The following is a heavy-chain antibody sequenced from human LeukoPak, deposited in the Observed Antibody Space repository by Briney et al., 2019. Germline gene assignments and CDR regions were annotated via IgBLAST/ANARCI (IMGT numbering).Heavy chain of an antibody. J-gene: IGHJ1*01. D-gene: IGHD1-26*01. CDR1: GYTFTGYY. CDR3: AIYNGSYVRYFQH. V-gene: IGHV1-2*02. CDR2: VNPDSGDT. Sequence: ASVKVSCKASGYTFTGYYMHWVRQAPGQGLEWMGWVNPDSGDTNSAQKFLGRVSMTRDQSISTAYMELTRLRSDDTALYYCAIYNGSYVRYFQHWGEDTRDIVS.